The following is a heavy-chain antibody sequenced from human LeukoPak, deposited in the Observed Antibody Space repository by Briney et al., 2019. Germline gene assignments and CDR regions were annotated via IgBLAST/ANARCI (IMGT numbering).Heavy chain of an antibody. D-gene: IGHD2-2*01. CDR3: ARAGYCSSTSCYHGYWYFDL. CDR2: IYYSGST. V-gene: IGHV4-61*01. J-gene: IGHJ2*01. CDR1: GGSFSSGSYY. Sequence: PSETLSLTCTVSGGSFSSGSYYWSWIRQPPGKGLEWIGYIYYSGSTNYNPSLKSRVTISVDRSKNQFSLKLSSVTAADTAVYYCARAGYCSSTSCYHGYWYFDLWGRGTLVTVSS.